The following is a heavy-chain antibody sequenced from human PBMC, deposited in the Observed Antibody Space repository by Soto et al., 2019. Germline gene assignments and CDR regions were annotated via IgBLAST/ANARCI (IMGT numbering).Heavy chain of an antibody. V-gene: IGHV3-30*18. CDR3: AKVRADYYYGSGPFDY. CDR2: ISSDGSNK. CDR1: GFTFSSYG. J-gene: IGHJ4*02. D-gene: IGHD3-10*01. Sequence: QVQLVESGGGVVQPGRSLRLSCAASGFTFSSYGMHWVHQAPGKGLEWVALISSDGSNKYYADSVKGRFTISRDNSKNTLYLQMNTLRAEDTAVYYCAKVRADYYYGSGPFDYWGQGTLVTVSS.